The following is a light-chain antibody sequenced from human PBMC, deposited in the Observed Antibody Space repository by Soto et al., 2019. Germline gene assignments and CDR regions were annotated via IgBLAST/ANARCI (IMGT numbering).Light chain of an antibody. J-gene: IGKJ4*01. V-gene: IGKV3-20*01. CDR2: GAS. CDR1: QSVSSSY. CDR3: QHYGSLVLT. Sequence: EIVLTQSPGTMSLSPGERATLSCRASQSVSSSYLAWYQQKPGQAPRLLIYGASSRATGIPDRFSGSGSGTDFTLPISRLEPEDFAVYYCQHYGSLVLTFGGGTKLEIK.